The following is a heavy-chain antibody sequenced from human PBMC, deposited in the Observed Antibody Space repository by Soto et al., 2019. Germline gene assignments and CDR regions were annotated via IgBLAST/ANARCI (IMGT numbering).Heavy chain of an antibody. D-gene: IGHD3-22*01. CDR2: IYHSGST. CDR3: ARDVGYHYDGSLSGQFDS. V-gene: IGHV4-4*02. CDR1: GNSISTTNW. J-gene: IGHJ4*02. Sequence: QVELQESGPRLVKPSGTLSLTCVVSGNSISTTNWWSWVRQSPGKGLEWIGEIYHSGSTNYNPSLKSRVIISVDKSNIQFSLKLSSVSTADMAVYYCARDVGYHYDGSLSGQFDSWGQGTLVTVSS.